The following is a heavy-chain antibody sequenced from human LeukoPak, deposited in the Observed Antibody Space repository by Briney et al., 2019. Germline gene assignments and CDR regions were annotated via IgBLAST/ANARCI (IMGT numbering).Heavy chain of an antibody. D-gene: IGHD4-17*01. Sequence: GGSLRLSCAASGFTVSSNYMSWVRQAPGKGLEWVSVIYSGGSTYYADSVKGRFTISRDNSKNTLYLQMNSLRAEDTAVYYCAKDLKDYGIDYWGQGTLVTVSS. CDR2: IYSGGST. V-gene: IGHV3-53*05. CDR1: GFTVSSNY. J-gene: IGHJ4*02. CDR3: AKDLKDYGIDY.